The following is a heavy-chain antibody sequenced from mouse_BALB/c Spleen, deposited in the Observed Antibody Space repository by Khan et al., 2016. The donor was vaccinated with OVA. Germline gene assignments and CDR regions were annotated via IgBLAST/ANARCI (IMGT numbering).Heavy chain of an antibody. CDR3: ARHPYFSYTMAY. CDR1: GYTFTNFG. J-gene: IGHJ4*01. V-gene: IGHV9-3-1*01. Sequence: QIQLVQSGPELKKPGETVKISCKASGYTFTNFGMNWVKQAPGKGLEWMGWINTYTGEPTYTDDFKGRFAFSLETSASTAYLLIINPKNEDTATYFCARHPYFSYTMAYWGQGTSVTVSS. D-gene: IGHD2-10*01. CDR2: INTYTGEP.